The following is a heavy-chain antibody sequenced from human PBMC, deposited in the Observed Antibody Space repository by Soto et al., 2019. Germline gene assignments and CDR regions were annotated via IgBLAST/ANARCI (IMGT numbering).Heavy chain of an antibody. CDR3: ARGSTWYSSSWYRY. V-gene: IGHV4-4*08. Sequence: QVQLQESGPGLVKPSETLSLTCTVSGGSISSYYWSWIRQPPGKGLEWIGYIYNSGSTNYNPSLKSRVTISVDTSKNQFSLNLSSVTAADTAVYYCARGSTWYSSSWYRYWGQGTLVTVSS. D-gene: IGHD6-13*01. CDR1: GGSISSYY. J-gene: IGHJ4*02. CDR2: IYNSGST.